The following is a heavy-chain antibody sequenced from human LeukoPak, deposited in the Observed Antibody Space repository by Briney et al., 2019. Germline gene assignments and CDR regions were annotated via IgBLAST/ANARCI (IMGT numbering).Heavy chain of an antibody. V-gene: IGHV3-7*01. CDR3: ARDADLGSTITGAFDI. CDR2: VKQEGSEK. J-gene: IGHJ3*02. Sequence: GGSLRLSCAVSRFTFSSYWMSWVRQAPGKGLEWVASVKQEGSEKYYVDSVKGRFIISRDNDKNSLYLQMNSLRAEDTAVYYCARDADLGSTITGAFDIWGQGTMVTVSS. CDR1: RFTFSSYW. D-gene: IGHD5-24*01.